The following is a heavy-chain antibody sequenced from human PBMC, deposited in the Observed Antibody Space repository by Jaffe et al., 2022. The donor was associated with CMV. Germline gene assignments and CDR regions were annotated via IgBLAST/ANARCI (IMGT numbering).Heavy chain of an antibody. CDR2: TYYRSRWFF. Sequence: QVQLQQSGPGLLKPSQTLSLTCAISGDRVSTNNVGWNWIRQSPSRGLEWLGRTYYRSRWFFDYAVSMKSRISINPDTSRNQFSLQLNSVTPEDTAVYYCARDPGGAPVEWGQGTLVTVSS. V-gene: IGHV6-1*01. J-gene: IGHJ4*02. D-gene: IGHD2-21*01. CDR3: ARDPGGAPVE. CDR1: GDRVSTNNVG.